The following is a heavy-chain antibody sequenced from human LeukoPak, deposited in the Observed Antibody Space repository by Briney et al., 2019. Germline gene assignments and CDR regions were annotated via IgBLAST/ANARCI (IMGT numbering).Heavy chain of an antibody. CDR1: GYTFTGYY. CDR3: VREGYCSGGSCYNFDY. D-gene: IGHD2-15*01. CDR2: INPNSGGT. Sequence: ASVKVSCKASGYTFTGYYMHWVRQAPGQGLEWMGWINPNSGGTNYAQKFQGRVTMTRDTSISTAYMELSRLRSDDTAVYYCVREGYCSGGSCYNFDYWGQGTLVTVSS. V-gene: IGHV1-2*02. J-gene: IGHJ4*02.